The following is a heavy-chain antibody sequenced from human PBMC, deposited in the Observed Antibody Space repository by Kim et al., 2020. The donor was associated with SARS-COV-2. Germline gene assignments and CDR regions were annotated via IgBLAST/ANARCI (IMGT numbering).Heavy chain of an antibody. CDR3: AKESVVATMWAHNY. V-gene: IGHV3-23*01. Sequence: GGSLRLSCAASGFTFSSYAMSWVRQAPGKGLEWVSAISGSGGSTYYADSVKGRFTISRYNSKNTLYLQMNSLRAEDTAVYYCAKESVVATMWAHNYWGQGTLVTVSS. D-gene: IGHD5-12*01. J-gene: IGHJ4*02. CDR1: GFTFSSYA. CDR2: ISGSGGST.